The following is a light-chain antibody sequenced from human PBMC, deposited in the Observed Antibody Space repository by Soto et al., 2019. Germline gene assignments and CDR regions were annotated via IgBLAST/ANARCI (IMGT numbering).Light chain of an antibody. CDR3: SSYAGAITFYV. J-gene: IGLJ1*01. V-gene: IGLV2-23*02. CDR1: SSDVGTYTL. CDR2: EVN. Sequence: QSVLTQPASVSGSPGQSITISCTGTSSDVGTYTLVSWYQQHPGKAPKLVIYEVNKRPAGVSKRFSGSKSGDTASLTISGLQAEEEADYYCSSYAGAITFYVLGTGTKLTAL.